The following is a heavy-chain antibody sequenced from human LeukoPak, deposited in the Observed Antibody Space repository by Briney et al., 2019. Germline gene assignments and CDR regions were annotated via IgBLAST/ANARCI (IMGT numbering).Heavy chain of an antibody. V-gene: IGHV4-38-2*02. D-gene: IGHD2-15*01. CDR3: ARRRVDIVVVVAATKVFHWFDP. CDR2: IYHSGST. Sequence: SETLSLTCTVSGYSISSGYYWGWIRQPPGKGLEWIGRIYHSGSTYYNPSLKSRVTISVDTSKNQFSLKLSSVTAADTAVYYCARRRVDIVVVVAATKVFHWFDPWGQGTLVTVSS. CDR1: GYSISSGYY. J-gene: IGHJ5*02.